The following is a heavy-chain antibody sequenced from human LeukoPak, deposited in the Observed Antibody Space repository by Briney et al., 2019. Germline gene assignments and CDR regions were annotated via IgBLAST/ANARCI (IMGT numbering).Heavy chain of an antibody. V-gene: IGHV4-59*01. D-gene: IGHD1-1*01. CDR1: GGSISSYY. CDR2: IYYSGST. Sequence: PSETLSLTCNVSGGSISSYYWSWIRQPPGKGLEWIGYIYYSGSTNYNPSLKSRVTISIDTSKNLFSLKLTSVTAADTAVYYCARRHQGGTLFDIWGQGTLVPVST. CDR3: ARRHQGGTLFDI. J-gene: IGHJ4*02.